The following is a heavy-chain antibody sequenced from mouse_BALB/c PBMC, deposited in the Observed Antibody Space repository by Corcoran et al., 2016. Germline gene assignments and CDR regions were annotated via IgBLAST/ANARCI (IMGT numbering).Heavy chain of an antibody. CDR1: GYTFTNYG. Sequence: QIQLVQSGPELKKPRETVKISCKASGYTFTNYGMNWVNQAPGKGLKWMGWINTYTGEPTYADDFKGRFAFSLETSASTAYLQINNLKNEDTATYFCAITTVIGDYYIMDYWGQGTSVTVSS. D-gene: IGHD1-1*01. CDR3: AITTVIGDYYIMDY. V-gene: IGHV9-3-1*01. CDR2: INTYTGEP. J-gene: IGHJ4*01.